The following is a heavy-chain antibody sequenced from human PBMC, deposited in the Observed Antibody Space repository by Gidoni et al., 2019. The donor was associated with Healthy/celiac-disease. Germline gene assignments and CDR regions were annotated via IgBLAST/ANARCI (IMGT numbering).Heavy chain of an antibody. V-gene: IGHV3-33*01. Sequence: QVQLVESGGGVVQPGRSLRLSCAASGFPFRSYGRHWVRPAPGKGLEWVAVIWYDGSNKYYADSVKGRFTISRDNSKNTLYLQMNSLRAEDTAVYYCARGGDEYYDSSGYYLWGQGTLVTVSS. CDR1: GFPFRSYG. D-gene: IGHD3-22*01. CDR3: ARGGDEYYDSSGYYL. J-gene: IGHJ4*02. CDR2: IWYDGSNK.